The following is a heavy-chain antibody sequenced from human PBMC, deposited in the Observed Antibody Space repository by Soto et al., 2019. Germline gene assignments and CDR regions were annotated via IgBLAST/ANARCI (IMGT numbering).Heavy chain of an antibody. CDR2: IIPILDVA. J-gene: IGHJ6*02. CDR1: GGDFLSYT. V-gene: IGHV1-69*02. Sequence: QLAQSGAEVKRPGSSVKVSCKASGGDFLSYTISWVRQVPGQGPEWMGTIIPILDVAKNAQKFQGRVDITADKATSTVYMELRSLRSDDTAVYYCAQMWFGELWHGMDVWGQGTTITVSS. CDR3: AQMWFGELWHGMDV. D-gene: IGHD3-10*01.